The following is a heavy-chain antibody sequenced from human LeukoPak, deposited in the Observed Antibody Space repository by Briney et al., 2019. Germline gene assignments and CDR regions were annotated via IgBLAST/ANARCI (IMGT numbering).Heavy chain of an antibody. Sequence: GGSLRLSCAVSGVNFSSYWMSWVRQAPGKGLEWVSFIYSDNTHYSDSVKGRFTISRDNSKNTLYLQMNSLRAEDTAVYYCARRAGAYSHPYDYWGQGTLVTVSS. J-gene: IGHJ4*02. CDR3: ARRAGAYSHPYDY. V-gene: IGHV3-53*01. CDR1: GVNFSSYW. D-gene: IGHD4/OR15-4a*01. CDR2: IYSDNT.